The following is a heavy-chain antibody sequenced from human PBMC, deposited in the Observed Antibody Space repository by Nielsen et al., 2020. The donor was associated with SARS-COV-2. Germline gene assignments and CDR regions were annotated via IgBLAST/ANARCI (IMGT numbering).Heavy chain of an antibody. Sequence: GESLKISCAASGFTFSAHAMIWVRQTVGKGLEWVSAVSGDVAHTTYYADSVKGRFTISRDNSKNTLYLQMNGLRAEDTATYYCARDGRIGYGVYLDYWGQGTPVTVSS. V-gene: IGHV3-23*01. CDR2: VSGDVAHTT. J-gene: IGHJ4*02. CDR3: ARDGRIGYGVYLDY. D-gene: IGHD5-12*01. CDR1: GFTFSAHA.